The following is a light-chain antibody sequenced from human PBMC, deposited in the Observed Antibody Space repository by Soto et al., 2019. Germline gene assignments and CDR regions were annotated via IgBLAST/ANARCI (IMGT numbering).Light chain of an antibody. CDR1: QSVSSNN. CDR2: GAS. Sequence: EIVLTQSPGTLSLSPWERATLSCRASQSVSSNNLAWYQQKPGQAPRLLIYGASRRATGIPARFSGSGSGTEFTLTISSLQSEDFASYYCQQTRAYPSTFGGGTKVDIK. CDR3: QQTRAYPST. J-gene: IGKJ4*01. V-gene: IGKV3-20*01.